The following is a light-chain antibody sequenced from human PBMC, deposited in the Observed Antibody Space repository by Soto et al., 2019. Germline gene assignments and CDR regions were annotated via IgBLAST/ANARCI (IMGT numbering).Light chain of an antibody. V-gene: IGKV1-39*01. CDR1: QSINSS. CDR2: VSS. CDR3: QHSFSSPRT. Sequence: DIQMTQSPSSLSASVEDRVTITCRASQSINSSLKWYQQKPGKPPKLLIYVSSTLQTGVPSSFTVSESGTEFTLTIGSLQPGDFATYYCQHSFSSPRTFGQGTKVEI. J-gene: IGKJ1*01.